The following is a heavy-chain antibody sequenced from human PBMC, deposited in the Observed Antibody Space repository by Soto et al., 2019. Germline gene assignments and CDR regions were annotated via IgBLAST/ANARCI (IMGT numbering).Heavy chain of an antibody. CDR3: ARGQEYYDSNGYNDY. CDR2: MNPKSGNT. CDR1: GYTFTSYD. V-gene: IGHV1-8*01. D-gene: IGHD3-22*01. Sequence: QVQLVQSGAEVKKPGASVKVSCKASGYTFTSYDINWVRQATGQGLEWMGWMNPKSGNTGSAQKFQGRVTMTRDTSINTAYMELSSLRSEDTAVYYCARGQEYYDSNGYNDYWGQGTLVTVSS. J-gene: IGHJ4*02.